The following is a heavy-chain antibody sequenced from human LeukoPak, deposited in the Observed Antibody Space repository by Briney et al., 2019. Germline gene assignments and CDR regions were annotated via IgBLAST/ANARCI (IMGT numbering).Heavy chain of an antibody. D-gene: IGHD6-19*01. CDR2: FSNNSKYT. J-gene: IGHJ4*02. V-gene: IGHV3-11*06. CDR3: ARGYSSVRGFDY. CDR1: GFLCSDYF. Sequence: KPGGSLRLSFAASGFLCSDYFMSWIRQAPGKELEGISYFSNNSKYTKYADSVKGRFTISRDNAKNTLYLQMNSLRAEDAAVYYCARGYSSVRGFDYWGQGTLVTVSS.